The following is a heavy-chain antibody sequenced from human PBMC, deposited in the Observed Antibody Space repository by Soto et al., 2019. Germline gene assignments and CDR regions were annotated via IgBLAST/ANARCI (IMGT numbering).Heavy chain of an antibody. Sequence: SETLSLTCIVSGESISGSSYYWGWIRQPTGKGLEWIGSIYYSGRTYYNPSFKSRVTISIDTSKNQFSLKLSSVTATDTAVYYCARQRTTVVTQAYFDHWGQGALVTVSS. J-gene: IGHJ4*02. V-gene: IGHV4-39*01. CDR2: IYYSGRT. D-gene: IGHD2-21*02. CDR3: ARQRTTVVTQAYFDH. CDR1: GESISGSSYY.